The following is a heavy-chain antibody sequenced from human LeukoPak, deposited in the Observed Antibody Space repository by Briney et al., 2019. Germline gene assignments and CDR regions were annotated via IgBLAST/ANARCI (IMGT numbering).Heavy chain of an antibody. Sequence: ASVKVSCKASGYTLTSYYVNWVRQAPGQGLEWMGIINPSGSTTRYAQKFQGRVTMTRDTSTSTVYMELTSLRSEDTAVYYCARDSDRVGYNYGPGDWFDPWGQGTLVTVSS. CDR3: ARDSDRVGYNYGPGDWFDP. D-gene: IGHD5-18*01. CDR1: GYTLTSYY. V-gene: IGHV1-46*01. CDR2: INPSGSTT. J-gene: IGHJ5*02.